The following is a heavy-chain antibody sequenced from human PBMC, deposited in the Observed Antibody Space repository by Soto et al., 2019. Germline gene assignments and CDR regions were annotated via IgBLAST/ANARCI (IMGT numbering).Heavy chain of an antibody. J-gene: IGHJ1*01. CDR1: GFTFSSYG. V-gene: IGHV3-30*18. CDR2: ISYDGSNK. CDR3: AKGVPEEAEYFQH. Sequence: QVQLVESGGGVVQPGRSLRLSCAASGFTFSSYGMHWVRKAPGKGLEWVAVISYDGSNKYYADSVKGRFTISRDNSKNTLYLQMNSLRAEDTAVYYCAKGVPEEAEYFQHWGQGTLVTVSS.